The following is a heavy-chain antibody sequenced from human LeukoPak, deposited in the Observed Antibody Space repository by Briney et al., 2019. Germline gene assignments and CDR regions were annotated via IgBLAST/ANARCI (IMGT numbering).Heavy chain of an antibody. CDR2: IGTAGDT. Sequence: GGSLRLSCAASGFTFSSYDMHWVRQATGKGLEWVSAIGTAGDTYYPGSVKGRFTISRENAKNSLYLQMNSLRAGDTAVYYCARGLPYYYDSSGYHDAFDIWGQGTMVTVSS. CDR1: GFTFSSYD. V-gene: IGHV3-13*01. CDR3: ARGLPYYYDSSGYHDAFDI. D-gene: IGHD3-22*01. J-gene: IGHJ3*02.